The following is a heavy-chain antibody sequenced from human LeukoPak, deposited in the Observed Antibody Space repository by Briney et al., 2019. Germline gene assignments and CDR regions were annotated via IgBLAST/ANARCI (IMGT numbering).Heavy chain of an antibody. CDR3: ACSGYSYDNFDY. Sequence: SVKVSCKASGDTFSSYAISWVRQAPGQGLEWMGGIIPIFGTANYAQKFQGRVTVTTDESTSTAYMELSSLRSEDTAVYYCACSGYSYDNFDYWGQGTLVPVSS. J-gene: IGHJ4*02. CDR1: GDTFSSYA. D-gene: IGHD5-18*01. V-gene: IGHV1-69*05. CDR2: IIPIFGTA.